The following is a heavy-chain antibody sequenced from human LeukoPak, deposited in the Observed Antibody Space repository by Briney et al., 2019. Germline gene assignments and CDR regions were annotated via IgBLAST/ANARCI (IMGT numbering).Heavy chain of an antibody. CDR2: IIPIFGTA. J-gene: IGHJ5*02. CDR1: GGTFSSYA. CDR3: ARAPAAGTGYWFDP. D-gene: IGHD6-13*01. V-gene: IGHV1-69*05. Sequence: ASVKVSCKASGGTFSSYAISWVRQAPGQGLEWMGGIIPIFGTANYAQEFQGRVTITTDESTSTAYMELSSLRSEDTAVYYCARAPAAGTGYWFDPWGQGTLVTVSS.